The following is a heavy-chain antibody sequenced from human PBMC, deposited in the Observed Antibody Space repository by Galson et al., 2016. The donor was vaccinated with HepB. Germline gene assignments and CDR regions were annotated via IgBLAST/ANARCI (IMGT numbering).Heavy chain of an antibody. V-gene: IGHV3-7*01. D-gene: IGHD3-16*01. J-gene: IGHJ4*02. CDR1: GFTFSRYW. CDR3: ARDPGGFFDY. CDR2: IKEDASEN. Sequence: SLRLSCAASGFTFSRYWMSWVRQAPGKGLEWVANIKEDASENYYVDSVKGRFTISRDNAKNTLYLHMDTLRPEDTALYYCARDPGGFFDYWGQGSLVTVSS.